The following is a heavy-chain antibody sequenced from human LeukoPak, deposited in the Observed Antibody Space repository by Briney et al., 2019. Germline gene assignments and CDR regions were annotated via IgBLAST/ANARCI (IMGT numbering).Heavy chain of an antibody. CDR2: IKQDGSEK. V-gene: IGHV3-7*03. CDR3: AREYGRFGELGMDV. D-gene: IGHD3-10*01. Sequence: GGSLRLSCAASGFTFSSYWMSWVRQAPGKRLEWVANIKQDGSEKYYVDSVKGRFTISRDNAKNSLYLQVNSLRAEDTAVYYCAREYGRFGELGMDVWGKGTTVTVSS. J-gene: IGHJ6*04. CDR1: GFTFSSYW.